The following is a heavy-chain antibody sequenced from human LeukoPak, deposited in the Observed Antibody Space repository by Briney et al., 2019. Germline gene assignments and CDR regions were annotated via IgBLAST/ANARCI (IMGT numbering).Heavy chain of an antibody. CDR2: ISAYNVNT. J-gene: IGHJ3*02. CDR3: AREPQGQQLPDAFDI. Sequence: ASVEVSCKASGYTFTSYGISWVRQAPGQGLERMGWISAYNVNTNYAQKLQGRVTMTTDTSTSTAYMELRSLRSDDTAVYYCAREPQGQQLPDAFDIWGQGTMVTVSS. CDR1: GYTFTSYG. V-gene: IGHV1-18*01. D-gene: IGHD6-13*01.